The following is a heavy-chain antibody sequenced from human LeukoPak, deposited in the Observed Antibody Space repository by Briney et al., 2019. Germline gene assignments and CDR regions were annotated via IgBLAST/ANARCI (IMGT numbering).Heavy chain of an antibody. J-gene: IGHJ4*02. CDR2: ISYDGSNK. D-gene: IGHD6-19*01. CDR1: GFTFSSYA. CDR3: ARDKQWLEPNDY. V-gene: IGHV3-30-3*01. Sequence: PGGSLRLSCAASGFTFSSYAMHWVRQAPGKGLEWVAVISYDGSNKYYADSVKGRFTNSRDNSKNTLYLQMNSLRAEDTAVYYCARDKQWLEPNDYWGQGTLVTVSS.